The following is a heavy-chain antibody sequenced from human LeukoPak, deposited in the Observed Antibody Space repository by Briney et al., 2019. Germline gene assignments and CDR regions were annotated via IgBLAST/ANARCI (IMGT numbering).Heavy chain of an antibody. CDR1: GFTFSSYA. D-gene: IGHD2-2*01. CDR3: AREGGYCSSTSCYACSSWGLHY. CDR2: ISSSGSTI. J-gene: IGHJ4*02. Sequence: GGSLRLSCAVSGFTFSSYAKSWVRQAPGKGLEWVSAISSSGSTIYYADSVKGRFTISRDSAKNSLYLQMNSLRAEDTAVYYCAREGGYCSSTSCYACSSWGLHYWGQGTLVTVSS. V-gene: IGHV3-21*04.